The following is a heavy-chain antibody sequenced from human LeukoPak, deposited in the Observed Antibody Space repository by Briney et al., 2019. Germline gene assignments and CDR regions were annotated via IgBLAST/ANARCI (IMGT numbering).Heavy chain of an antibody. CDR3: ARDGRFPPEVLPRYFDY. CDR2: IYYSGST. Sequence: PSETLSLTCAVSGASISGSGYYLGWIRQPPGKGLEWIGSIYYSGSTYYNPSLKSRVTISVDTSKNQFSLKLSSVTAADTAVYYCARDGRFPPEVLPRYFDYWGQGTLVTVSS. D-gene: IGHD1-26*01. V-gene: IGHV4-39*07. J-gene: IGHJ4*02. CDR1: GASISGSGYY.